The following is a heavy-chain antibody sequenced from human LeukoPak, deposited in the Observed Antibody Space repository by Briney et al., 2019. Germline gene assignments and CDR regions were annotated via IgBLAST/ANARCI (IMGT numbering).Heavy chain of an antibody. CDR1: GFTFDDYA. J-gene: IGHJ6*02. CDR3: AKDSGYSDYYGMDV. Sequence: GGSLRLSCAASGFTFDDYAMHWVRHAPGKGLEWVSGISWNSGSIGYADSVKGRFTISRDNAKNSLYLQMNSLRAEDTALYYCAKDSGYSDYYGMDVWGQGTTVTVSS. CDR2: ISWNSGSI. D-gene: IGHD5-12*01. V-gene: IGHV3-9*01.